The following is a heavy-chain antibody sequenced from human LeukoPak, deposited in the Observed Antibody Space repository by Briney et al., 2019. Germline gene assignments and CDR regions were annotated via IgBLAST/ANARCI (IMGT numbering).Heavy chain of an antibody. CDR1: GGTFSSYA. CDR3: AREYYYDSSGYYYTKYYYGMDV. CDR2: IIPIFGTA. D-gene: IGHD3-22*01. Sequence: SVKVSCKASGGTFSSYAISWVRQATGQGLEWMGGIIPIFGTANYAQKFQGRVTITADESTSTAYMELSSLRSEDTAVYYCAREYYYDSSGYYYTKYYYGMDVWGQGTTVTVSS. J-gene: IGHJ6*02. V-gene: IGHV1-69*13.